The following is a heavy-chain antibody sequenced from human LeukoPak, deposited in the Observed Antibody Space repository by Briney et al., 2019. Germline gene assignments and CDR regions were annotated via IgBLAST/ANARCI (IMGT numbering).Heavy chain of an antibody. D-gene: IGHD2-2*01. CDR1: GFTFSNYA. J-gene: IGHJ4*02. Sequence: GGSLRLSCAASGFTFSNYAMHWVRQATGKGLEWVAVISYDGSNKYSADSVKGRFTISRDNSKNTLYLQMNSLRAEDAAVYYCARDFCSSTSCLSPFDYWGQGTLVTVSS. CDR3: ARDFCSSTSCLSPFDY. V-gene: IGHV3-30-3*01. CDR2: ISYDGSNK.